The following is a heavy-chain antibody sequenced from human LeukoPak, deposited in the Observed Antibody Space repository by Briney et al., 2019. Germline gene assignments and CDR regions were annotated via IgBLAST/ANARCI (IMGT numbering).Heavy chain of an antibody. J-gene: IGHJ4*02. D-gene: IGHD3-22*01. CDR3: AKGVYYDSSGYYDY. V-gene: IGHV3-9*01. CDR2: ISWNSGSI. CDR1: GFTFDDYA. Sequence: GRSLRLSCAASGFTFDDYAMHWVRQAPGKGLEWVSGISWNSGSIGYADPVKGRFTISRDNAKNSLYLQMNSLRAEDTALYYCAKGVYYDSSGYYDYWGQGTLVTVSS.